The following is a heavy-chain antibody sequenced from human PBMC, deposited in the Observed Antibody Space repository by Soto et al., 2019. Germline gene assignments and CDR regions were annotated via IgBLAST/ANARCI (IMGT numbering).Heavy chain of an antibody. Sequence: ASVKVSCKASGYTFTGYYMHWVRQAPGQGLEWMGWINPNSGGTNYAQKFQGRVTMTRDTSISTAYMELSRLRSDDTAVYYCAWDVPSAFSSRYSDWFVPWGPAPLVPVSS. J-gene: IGHJ5*02. CDR1: GYTFTGYY. CDR2: INPNSGGT. V-gene: IGHV1-2*02. D-gene: IGHD3-3*01. CDR3: AWDVPSAFSSRYSDWFVP.